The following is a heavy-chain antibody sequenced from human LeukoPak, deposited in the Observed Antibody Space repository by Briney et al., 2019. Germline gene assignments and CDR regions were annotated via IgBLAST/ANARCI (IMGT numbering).Heavy chain of an antibody. J-gene: IGHJ4*02. CDR3: ARGLYSSSTSPHY. CDR1: GGSISSYY. V-gene: IGHV4-59*01. CDR2: IYYSGYT. D-gene: IGHD6-6*01. Sequence: SETLSLTCTVSGGSISSYYWSWVRQPPGKGLEWIGYIYYSGYTNYNPSLKSRVTISVDTSKNQFSLKLSSVTAADTAVYYCARGLYSSSTSPHYWGQGTLVTVSS.